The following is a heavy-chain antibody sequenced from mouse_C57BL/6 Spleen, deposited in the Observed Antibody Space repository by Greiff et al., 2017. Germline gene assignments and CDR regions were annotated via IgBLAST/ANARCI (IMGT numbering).Heavy chain of an antibody. CDR1: GYTFTDYY. D-gene: IGHD2-3*01. J-gene: IGHJ2*01. CDR3: ARDYDTDY. Sequence: QVQLQQSGAELVRPGASVTLSCKASGYTFTDYYINWVKQRPGQGLEWIARIYPGSGNTYYNEKFKGKATLTAEKSSSTAYMQLSSLTSEDSAVYFCARDYDTDYWGQGTTLTVSS. V-gene: IGHV1-76*01. CDR2: IYPGSGNT.